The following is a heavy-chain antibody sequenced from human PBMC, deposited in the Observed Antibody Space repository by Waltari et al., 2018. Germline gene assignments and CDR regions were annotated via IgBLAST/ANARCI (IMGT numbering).Heavy chain of an antibody. V-gene: IGHV3-15*01. D-gene: IGHD2-2*01. CDR3: TTEAYCSSTSCPGAFDY. CDR2: IKRKIDGGTT. J-gene: IGHJ4*02. CDR1: GFTFINVW. Sequence: EMQLVESGGGSVPPGGSLSLSCASPGFTFINVWLSWVRQAPGKGLEWVGRIKRKIDGGTTDYAAPVKGRFAISREDSKNTLYLQMNSLKTEDTAVYYCTTEAYCSSTSCPGAFDYWGQGTLVTVSS.